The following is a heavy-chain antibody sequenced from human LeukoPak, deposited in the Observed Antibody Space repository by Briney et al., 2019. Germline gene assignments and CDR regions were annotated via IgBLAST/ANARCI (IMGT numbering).Heavy chain of an antibody. J-gene: IGHJ6*03. Sequence: GESLKISCKGSGYSFTTYWIGWVRQMPGKGLEWMGIIYPADSDTKYSPSFQGHVTISADKSISTAYLQWSSLKASDTAMYYCARLGQLGGYYYYYYMDVWGKGTTVTVSS. CDR3: ARLGQLGGYYYYYYMDV. CDR1: GYSFTTYW. CDR2: IYPADSDT. V-gene: IGHV5-51*01. D-gene: IGHD2-2*01.